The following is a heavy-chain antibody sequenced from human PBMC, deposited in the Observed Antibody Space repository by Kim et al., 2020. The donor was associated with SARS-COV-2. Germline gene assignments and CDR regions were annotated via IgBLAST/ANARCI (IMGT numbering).Heavy chain of an antibody. J-gene: IGHJ5*02. D-gene: IGHD3-9*01. CDR1: GGSISSYY. Sequence: SETLSLTCTVSGGSISSYYWSWIRQPPGKGLEWIGYIYYSGSTNYNPSLKSRVTISVDTSKNQFSLKLSSVTAADTAVYYCARFRYDILTGDNWFDPWGQGTLVTVSS. V-gene: IGHV4-59*01. CDR2: IYYSGST. CDR3: ARFRYDILTGDNWFDP.